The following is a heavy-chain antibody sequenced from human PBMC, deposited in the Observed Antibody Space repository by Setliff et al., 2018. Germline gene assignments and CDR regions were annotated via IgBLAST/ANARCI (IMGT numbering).Heavy chain of an antibody. CDR1: VGSISGQF. J-gene: IGHJ6*04. D-gene: IGHD3-3*01. CDR3: ARGQASIFGVINNLDV. Sequence: SETLSLTCTVSVGSISGQFWTWVRQAPGKGLDWIGYIGDNGKTEYNPSLKSRVTMSADTSKNQLFLKLTSVTAADTAVYFCARGQASIFGVINNLDVWGNGTTVTVSS. V-gene: IGHV4-59*11. CDR2: IGDNGKT.